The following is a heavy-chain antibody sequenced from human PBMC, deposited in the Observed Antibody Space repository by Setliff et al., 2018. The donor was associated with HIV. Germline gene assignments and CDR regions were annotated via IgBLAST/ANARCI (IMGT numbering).Heavy chain of an antibody. J-gene: IGHJ4*02. CDR1: GFMFTSYA. CDR3: AKDPSSWELRATYFDY. D-gene: IGHD1-7*01. Sequence: GGSLRLSCAASGFMFTSYAMTWVRQAPGKGLEWVSIISGSGDGTYYADSVKGRFTISRDNSKNTLYLQMKSLRAEDTAAYYCAKDPSSWELRATYFDYWGQGTLVTVSS. CDR2: ISGSGDGT. V-gene: IGHV3-23*01.